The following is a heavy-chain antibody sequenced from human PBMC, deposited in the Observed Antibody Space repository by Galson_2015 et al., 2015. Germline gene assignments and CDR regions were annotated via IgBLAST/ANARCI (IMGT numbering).Heavy chain of an antibody. Sequence: SETLSLTCTVSGGSVSSGSYYWSWIRQPPGKGLEWIGYIYYSGSTNYNPSLKSRVTISVDTSKNQFSLKLSSVTAADTAVYYCARCPPSKYSGYDRFDYWGQGTLVTVSS. D-gene: IGHD5-12*01. J-gene: IGHJ4*02. CDR1: GGSVSSGSYY. V-gene: IGHV4-61*01. CDR3: ARCPPSKYSGYDRFDY. CDR2: IYYSGST.